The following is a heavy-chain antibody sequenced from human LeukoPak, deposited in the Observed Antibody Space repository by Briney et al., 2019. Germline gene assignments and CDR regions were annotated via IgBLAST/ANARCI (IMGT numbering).Heavy chain of an antibody. CDR3: ARGGLRFLEWLLFGSSRAFDI. CDR1: GGSFSGYY. V-gene: IGHV4-34*01. CDR2: INHSGRT. D-gene: IGHD3-3*01. J-gene: IGHJ3*02. Sequence: SETLSLTCAVYGGSFSGYYWSWIRQSPGKGLEWMGEINHSGRTDYNPALKSRLIISVNTSRNQFSLKLSSVTAADTAVYYCARGGLRFLEWLLFGSSRAFDIWGQGTMVTVSS.